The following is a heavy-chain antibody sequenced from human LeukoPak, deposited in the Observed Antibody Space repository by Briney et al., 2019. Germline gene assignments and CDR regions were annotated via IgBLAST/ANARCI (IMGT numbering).Heavy chain of an antibody. CDR2: INTNTGNP. V-gene: IGHV7-4-1*02. D-gene: IGHD3-3*01. CDR1: GYTFTSYA. Sequence: ASVKVSCKASGYTFTSYAMNWVRQAPGQGLEWMGWINTNTGNPTYAQGFTGRFVFSLDTSVSTAYLQISSLKAEDTAVYYCARSDSSTIFGAAPWFDPWGQGTLVTVSS. J-gene: IGHJ5*02. CDR3: ARSDSSTIFGAAPWFDP.